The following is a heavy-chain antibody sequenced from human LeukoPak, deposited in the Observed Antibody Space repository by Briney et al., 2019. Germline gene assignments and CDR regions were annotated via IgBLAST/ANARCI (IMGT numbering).Heavy chain of an antibody. J-gene: IGHJ6*02. CDR1: GFTFSDSW. D-gene: IGHD3-16*01. CDR2: MNQDGGEK. CDR3: ATYTHWVAGDV. Sequence: GGSLRLSCAASGFTFSDSWMSWVRQAPGKGLEWVANMNQDGGEKDYVDSVKGRFTISRDNARNSLYLQMSSLRAEDTAVYYCATYTHWVAGDVWGQGTTVTVSS. V-gene: IGHV3-7*01.